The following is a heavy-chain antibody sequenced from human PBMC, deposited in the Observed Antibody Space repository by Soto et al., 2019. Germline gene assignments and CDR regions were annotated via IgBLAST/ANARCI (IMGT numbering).Heavy chain of an antibody. J-gene: IGHJ3*01. V-gene: IGHV3-74*01. CDR1: GFTFSSYW. Sequence: GGSLRLSCAASGFTFSSYWMHWVRQAPGKGLVWVSRINSDGSSTSYADSVKGRFTISRDNSKNTLYLQMSSLRAEDTAVYYCATRPLLPGAPWGQGTMVTVSS. CDR3: ATRPLLPGAP. CDR2: INSDGSST. D-gene: IGHD3-22*01.